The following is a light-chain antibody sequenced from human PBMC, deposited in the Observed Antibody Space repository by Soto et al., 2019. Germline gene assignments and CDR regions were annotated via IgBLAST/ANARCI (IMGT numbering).Light chain of an antibody. CDR2: HAS. J-gene: IGKJ1*01. Sequence: EVVLTQSPATLSLSPGDSATLSCRASESVGSYLAWYQQRPGQAPRLVVYHASTRATGIPARFSGSGSGTDFTLTISSLEPEDFAVYYCQQGGNRPPRTFGQGTKVDIK. CDR1: ESVGSY. CDR3: QQGGNRPPRT. V-gene: IGKV3-11*01.